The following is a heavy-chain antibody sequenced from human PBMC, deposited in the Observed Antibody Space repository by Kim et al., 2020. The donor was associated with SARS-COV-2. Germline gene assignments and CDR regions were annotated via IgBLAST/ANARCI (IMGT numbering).Heavy chain of an antibody. CDR2: ISASGTST. CDR3: ARDKVVVVVGAAWGEFDY. J-gene: IGHJ4*02. Sequence: GGSLRLSCAASGFTFSSYAMSWVRQAPGEGLEWVSGISASGTSTHYADSVKGRFTISRDNSKNTLSLQMNSLRAEDTAVYYCARDKVVVVVGAAWGEFDYWGQGTLVTVSS. D-gene: IGHD2-15*01. V-gene: IGHV3-23*01. CDR1: GFTFSSYA.